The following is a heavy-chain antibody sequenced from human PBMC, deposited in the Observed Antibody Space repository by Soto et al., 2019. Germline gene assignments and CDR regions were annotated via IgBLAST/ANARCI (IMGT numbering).Heavy chain of an antibody. CDR2: IRGDGSRE. CDR3: ARDVNYGDGTAYYDVFDI. J-gene: IGHJ3*02. CDR1: GFSFGHYC. V-gene: IGHV3-7*05. D-gene: IGHD4-17*01. Sequence: DVQLVESGGDLVQPGGSLRLSCAASGFSFGHYCMAWVRQAPGKGLEWVANIRGDGSREYYLDSVRGRFSVSRDNAQESLYLQMTGLRVEDTAVYYCARDVNYGDGTAYYDVFDIWGQGTVVTVSS.